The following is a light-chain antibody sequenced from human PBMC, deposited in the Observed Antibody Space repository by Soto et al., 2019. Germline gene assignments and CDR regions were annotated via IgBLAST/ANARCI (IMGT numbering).Light chain of an antibody. V-gene: IGKV1-39*01. CDR2: AAS. CDR1: QSISSY. J-gene: IGKJ4*01. CDR3: QQSYITPLT. Sequence: DIQMTQSPSSLSASVGDRVTITCRASQSISSYLNWYQQKPGKAPKLLIYAASSLQSGVPSRFSGSGSGTDFTLTISSLQPEDFVTYYPQQSYITPLTSGGRTKVDIK.